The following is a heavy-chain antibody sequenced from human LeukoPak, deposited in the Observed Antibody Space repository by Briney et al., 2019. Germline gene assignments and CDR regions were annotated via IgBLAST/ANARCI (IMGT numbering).Heavy chain of an antibody. J-gene: IGHJ6*03. Sequence: GGTLRLSCAASGFTFSSYGMSWVRQAPGKGLEWVSAISGSGGSTYYADSVKGRFTISRDNSKNTLYLQMNSLRAEDTAVYYCAKFLNKYYYYYMDVWGKGTTVTISS. CDR3: AKFLNKYYYYYMDV. CDR1: GFTFSSYG. CDR2: ISGSGGST. V-gene: IGHV3-23*01. D-gene: IGHD1/OR15-1a*01.